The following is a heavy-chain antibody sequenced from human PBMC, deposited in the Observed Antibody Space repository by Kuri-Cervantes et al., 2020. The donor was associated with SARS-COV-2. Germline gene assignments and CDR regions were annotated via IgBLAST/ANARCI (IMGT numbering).Heavy chain of an antibody. D-gene: IGHD3-16*02. CDR2: ISYDGSNK. V-gene: IGHV3-30*04. CDR3: ARDGAYYDYVWGSYRFDY. J-gene: IGHJ4*02. Sequence: GESLKISCAASGFTFSSYAMHWVRQAPGKGLEWVAVISYDGSNKYYADSVKGRFTISRDNPKNTLYLQMNSLRAEDTAVYYCARDGAYYDYVWGSYRFDYWGQGTLVTVSS. CDR1: GFTFSSYA.